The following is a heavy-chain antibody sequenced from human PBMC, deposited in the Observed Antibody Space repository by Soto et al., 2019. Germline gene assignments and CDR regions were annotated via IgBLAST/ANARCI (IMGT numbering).Heavy chain of an antibody. J-gene: IGHJ4*02. D-gene: IGHD2-2*01. Sequence: LRLSCAASGFTFSSYAMSWVRQAPGKGLEWVSAISGSGGSTYYAGSVKGRFTISRDNSKNTLYLQMNSLRAEDTAVYYCAKGLVVVPAEAGDYWGQGTLVTVSS. V-gene: IGHV3-23*01. CDR1: GFTFSSYA. CDR2: ISGSGGST. CDR3: AKGLVVVPAEAGDY.